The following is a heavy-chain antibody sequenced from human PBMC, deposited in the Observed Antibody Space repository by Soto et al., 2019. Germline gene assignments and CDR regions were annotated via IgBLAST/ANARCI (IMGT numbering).Heavy chain of an antibody. D-gene: IGHD6-19*01. CDR3: AREGEWLGPFDF. V-gene: IGHV4-61*01. CDR2: MHYTGSS. CDR1: GDSVSGGIYH. J-gene: IGHJ4*02. Sequence: SETLSLTCTVSGDSVSGGIYHWSWIRQPPGKGLEWIGYMHYTGSSSYNPSLKSRVTISVDASRNQFSLKLSSVTAADTAVYYCAREGEWLGPFDFWGQGTVVTVSS.